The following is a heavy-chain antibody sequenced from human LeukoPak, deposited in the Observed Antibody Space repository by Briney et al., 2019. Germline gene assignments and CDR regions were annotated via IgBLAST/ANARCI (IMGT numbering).Heavy chain of an antibody. J-gene: IGHJ6*03. CDR1: GYTFTSYY. D-gene: IGHD2-2*01. Sequence: GASVKVSCKASGYTFTSYYMHWVRQAPGQGLEWMGIINPSGGSASYAQKFQGRVTMTRDMSTSTVHMELSSLRSEDTAVYYCARTESGAYCSSTSCHPPNMDVWAKGPRSPSP. CDR3: ARTESGAYCSSTSCHPPNMDV. CDR2: INPSGGSA. V-gene: IGHV1-46*01.